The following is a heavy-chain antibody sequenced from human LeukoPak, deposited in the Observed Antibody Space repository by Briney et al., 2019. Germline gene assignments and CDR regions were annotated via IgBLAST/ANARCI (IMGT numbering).Heavy chain of an antibody. CDR3: ASSAYVWGSYRPDWYFDL. D-gene: IGHD3-16*02. CDR1: GYSISSGYY. J-gene: IGHJ2*01. V-gene: IGHV4-38-2*02. Sequence: SETLSLTCTVSGYSISSGYYWGWIRQPPGKGLEWIGSIYHSGSTYYNPSLKSRVTISVDTSKNQFSLNLSPVTAADTAVYYCASSAYVWGSYRPDWYFDLWGRHPGHCLL. CDR2: IYHSGST.